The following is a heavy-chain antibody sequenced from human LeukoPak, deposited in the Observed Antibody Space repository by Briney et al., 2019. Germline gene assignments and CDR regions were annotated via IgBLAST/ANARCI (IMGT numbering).Heavy chain of an antibody. CDR2: IYYSGST. V-gene: IGHV4-59*01. CDR3: AVGGAAAHWWFDP. J-gene: IGHJ5*02. CDR1: GGSISSYY. D-gene: IGHD6-13*01. Sequence: SGTLSLTCTVSGGSISSYYWSWIRQPPGKGLEWIGYIYYSGSTNYNPSLKSRVTISVDTSKNQFSLKLSSVTAADTAVYYCAVGGAAAHWWFDPWGQGTLVTVSS.